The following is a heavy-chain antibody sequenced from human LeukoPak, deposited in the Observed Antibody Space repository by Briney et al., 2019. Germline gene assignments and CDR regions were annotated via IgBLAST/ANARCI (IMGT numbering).Heavy chain of an antibody. CDR1: GFTFSSYA. D-gene: IGHD3-3*01. CDR2: ISYDGNNK. Sequence: GGSLRLSCAASGFTFSSYAIHWVRQAPGKGLEWVAVISYDGNNKYHADSVKGRFTISRDNSKNTLYLQMNSLRAEDTAVYYCARDRAWNYFDYWGQGTLVTVSS. J-gene: IGHJ4*02. V-gene: IGHV3-30*04. CDR3: ARDRAWNYFDY.